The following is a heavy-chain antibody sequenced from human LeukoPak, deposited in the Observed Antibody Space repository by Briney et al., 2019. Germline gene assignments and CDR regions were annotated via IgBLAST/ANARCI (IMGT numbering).Heavy chain of an antibody. J-gene: IGHJ4*02. V-gene: IGHV3-23*01. CDR1: GFTFSSYA. CDR2: ISGSGGTT. Sequence: GGSLRLSCAASGFTFSSYAMHWVRQAPGKGLEWVSIISGSGGTTYYADSVKGRFTISRDNSKDTLYLQMNGLRAEDTAIYYCAKAPTPILALPLYHFDYWGQGTLVTVSS. CDR3: AKAPTPILALPLYHFDY. D-gene: IGHD2-2*02.